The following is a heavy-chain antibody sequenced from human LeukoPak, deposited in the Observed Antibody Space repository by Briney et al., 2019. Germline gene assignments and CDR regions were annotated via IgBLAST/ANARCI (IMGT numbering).Heavy chain of an antibody. Sequence: SETLSLTCTVSGGSISSYYWSWIRQPPGKGLEWIGYIYTSGSTNYNPSLKSRVTISVDTSKNQFSLKLSSVTAADTAVYYCARRRDHYDILTGYPHGLNNWFDPWGQGTLVTVSS. CDR1: GGSISSYY. D-gene: IGHD3-9*01. V-gene: IGHV4-4*09. J-gene: IGHJ5*02. CDR3: ARRRDHYDILTGYPHGLNNWFDP. CDR2: IYTSGST.